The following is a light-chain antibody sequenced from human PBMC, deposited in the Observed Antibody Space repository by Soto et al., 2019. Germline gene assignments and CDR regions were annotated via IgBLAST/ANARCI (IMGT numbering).Light chain of an antibody. Sequence: DIQMTQSPSSLSASVGDRISITCRASQSVSSYLNWYQQKPGKAPRLLIYAASHLQTGVPSRFRGTGSATHFTLTISSPQPEDFATYYCQQSYSTPITFGQGTRLEIK. CDR3: QQSYSTPIT. CDR2: AAS. CDR1: QSVSSY. J-gene: IGKJ5*01. V-gene: IGKV1-39*01.